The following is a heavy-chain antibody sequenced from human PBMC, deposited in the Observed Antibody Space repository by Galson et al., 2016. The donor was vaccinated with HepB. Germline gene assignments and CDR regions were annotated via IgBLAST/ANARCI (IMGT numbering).Heavy chain of an antibody. CDR1: GYSFTTYW. D-gene: IGHD2-2*01. J-gene: IGHJ6*01. Sequence: QSGAEVKKPGESLKISCKGSGYSFTTYWIGWVRQMPGKGLEWMGIIYPDDSDTRYSPSFQGHVTISADKSINTAYLQWSSLKAPDTAMYSCARLGEPAAKAKSGLDVWGQGTTVTVSS. CDR2: IYPDDSDT. V-gene: IGHV5-51*03. CDR3: ARLGEPAAKAKSGLDV.